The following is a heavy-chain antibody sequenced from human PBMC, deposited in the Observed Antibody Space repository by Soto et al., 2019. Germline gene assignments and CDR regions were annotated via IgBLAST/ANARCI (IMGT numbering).Heavy chain of an antibody. CDR3: ARDSWGEGFMDTDP. V-gene: IGHV3-30-3*01. CDR1: GFTFDNYA. CDR2: ISYDGTNK. D-gene: IGHD3-16*01. J-gene: IGHJ5*02. Sequence: QVQLVESGGGVVQPGRSLRLSCAASGFTFDNYAMHWVHQAPGKGLEWVAVISYDGTNKYYADSVKGRFTISRDNSNNTLYLQMNSLRAEDTALYYCARDSWGEGFMDTDPWGQGTLVTVSS.